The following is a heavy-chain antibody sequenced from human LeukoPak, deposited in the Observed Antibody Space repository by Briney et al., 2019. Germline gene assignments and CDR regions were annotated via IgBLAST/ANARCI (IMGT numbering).Heavy chain of an antibody. CDR3: ARASYSYDINGWVPFDY. CDR1: GYSISSGYY. CDR2: IYHSGST. D-gene: IGHD3-22*01. J-gene: IGHJ4*02. Sequence: SETLSLTCTVSGYSISSGYYWGWIRQPPGKGLEWIGSIYHSGSTYYNPSLKSRVTISVDTSKNQFSLKLSSVTAADTAVYYCARASYSYDINGWVPFDYWGQGTLVTVSS. V-gene: IGHV4-38-2*02.